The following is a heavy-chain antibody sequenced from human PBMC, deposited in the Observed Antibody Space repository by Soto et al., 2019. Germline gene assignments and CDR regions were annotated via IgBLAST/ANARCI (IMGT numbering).Heavy chain of an antibody. D-gene: IGHD3-3*01. CDR3: AATYYDFWSGYPYGMDV. CDR1: GFTFSSYG. CDR2: IWYDGSNK. Sequence: QPGGSLRLSCAASGFTFSSYGMHWVRQALGKGLEWVAVIWYDGSNKYYADSVKGRFTISRDNSKNTLYLQMNSLRAEDTAVYYCAATYYDFWSGYPYGMDVWGQGTTVTVSS. V-gene: IGHV3-33*01. J-gene: IGHJ6*02.